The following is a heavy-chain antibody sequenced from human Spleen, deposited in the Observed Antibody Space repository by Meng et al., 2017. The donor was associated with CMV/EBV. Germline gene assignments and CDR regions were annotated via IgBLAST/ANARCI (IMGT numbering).Heavy chain of an antibody. J-gene: IGHJ4*02. D-gene: IGHD6-6*01. CDR2: IDQSGST. V-gene: IGHV4-34*01. CDR1: GESFRGFY. CDR3: ARVSPAYSSSSSFDY. Sequence: SETLSLTCAVYGESFRGFYWNWIRQPPGKGLEWIGEIDQSGSTNYNPSLKSRVSVSVDTSKNHFSLKLTSVTAADTAVYYCARVSPAYSSSSSFDYWGQGTLVTVSS.